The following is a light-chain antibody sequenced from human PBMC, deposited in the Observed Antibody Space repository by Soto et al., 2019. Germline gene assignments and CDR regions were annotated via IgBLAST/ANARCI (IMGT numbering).Light chain of an antibody. V-gene: IGKV3-15*01. CDR1: QSVSSN. CDR3: QQYNNWPPWT. CDR2: GAS. Sequence: DIVMTQSPATLSVSPGERATLSCRASQSVSSNLAWYQQKPGQAPRLLIYGASTRATGIPARFSGSGSGTEFTLTISSLQSEDFAVYHCQQYNNWPPWTFGQGTKVDIK. J-gene: IGKJ1*01.